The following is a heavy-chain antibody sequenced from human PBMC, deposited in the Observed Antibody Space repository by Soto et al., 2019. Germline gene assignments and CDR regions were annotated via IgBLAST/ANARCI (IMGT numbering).Heavy chain of an antibody. CDR1: GGTFSSYA. V-gene: IGHV1-69*13. Sequence: SDKVSCKASGGTFSSYAIIWVRQAPGQGLEWMGGIIPIFGTANYAQKFQGRVTITADESTSTAYMELSSLRSEDTAVYYCAKDLYSSSAPGFDYWGQGTLVTVSS. J-gene: IGHJ4*02. CDR2: IIPIFGTA. D-gene: IGHD6-6*01. CDR3: AKDLYSSSAPGFDY.